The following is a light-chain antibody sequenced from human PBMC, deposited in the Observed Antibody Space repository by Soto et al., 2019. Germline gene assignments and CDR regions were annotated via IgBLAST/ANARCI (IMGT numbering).Light chain of an antibody. CDR2: GAS. CDR3: QQYCSSPPST. J-gene: IGKJ5*01. CDR1: QSVSSSY. Sequence: EIVLTHSPGTLSLSPGERATLSCRASQSVSSSYLAWYQQKPGPAPRLLIYGASSRATGIPDRFSGSGSGTDFTLTISRLEPEDFAVYYCQQYCSSPPSTFGQGTRLEIK. V-gene: IGKV3-20*01.